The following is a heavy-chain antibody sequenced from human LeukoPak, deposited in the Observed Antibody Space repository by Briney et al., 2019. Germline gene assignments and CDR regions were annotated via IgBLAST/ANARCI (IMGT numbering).Heavy chain of an antibody. D-gene: IGHD2-2*02. Sequence: GGSLRLSCAASGFTFSTYSMNWVRQAPGKGLEWVSYIRSSGTTTYYADSVEGRFTISRDNGKNSLYLQMNSLRAEDTAVYYCANRGYCSSTSCYTLNYWGQGTLVTVSS. CDR3: ANRGYCSSTSCYTLNY. CDR2: IRSSGTTT. CDR1: GFTFSTYS. J-gene: IGHJ4*02. V-gene: IGHV3-48*01.